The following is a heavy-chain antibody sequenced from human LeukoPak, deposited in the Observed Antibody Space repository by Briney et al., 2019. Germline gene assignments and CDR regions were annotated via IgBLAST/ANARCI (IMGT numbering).Heavy chain of an antibody. CDR2: TNPNSGAT. CDR1: GYTFSVYY. D-gene: IGHD2-8*01. Sequence: ASVKVSCKTSGYTFSVYYMHWVRQAPGQGLEWMGWTNPNSGATNYAQKFQGRVTMTRDTSISTAYMDLSRLRSDVTAIYYCARGLYGVYYYYMDVWGKGTTVTVSS. J-gene: IGHJ6*03. CDR3: ARGLYGVYYYYMDV. V-gene: IGHV1-2*02.